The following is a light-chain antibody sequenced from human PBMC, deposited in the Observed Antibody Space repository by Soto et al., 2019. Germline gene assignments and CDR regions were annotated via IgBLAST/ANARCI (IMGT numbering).Light chain of an antibody. CDR3: QQLNSYPLT. V-gene: IGKV1-9*01. J-gene: IGKJ2*01. CDR2: AAS. Sequence: DIQLTQSPSFLSASVGDRVTITCRASQGISSYLAWYQQKPGKAPKLLIYAASILQSGVPSRFSGSGSGTEFTLTISSLQPEDVATYYCQQLNSYPLTFGQGTKLEIK. CDR1: QGISSY.